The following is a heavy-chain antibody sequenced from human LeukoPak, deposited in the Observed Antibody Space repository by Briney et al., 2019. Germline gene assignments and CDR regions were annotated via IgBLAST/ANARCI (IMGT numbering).Heavy chain of an antibody. CDR2: ISDSGGST. Sequence: GGSLRLSCAASGFTFSSYAMSWVRQAPGKGLESVSAISDSGGSTYYADSVKGRFTISRDNSKNTLYLQMNSLRAEDTAVYYCAKDVRYCSGGSCYRWFDPWGQGTLVTVSS. V-gene: IGHV3-23*01. D-gene: IGHD2-15*01. CDR1: GFTFSSYA. CDR3: AKDVRYCSGGSCYRWFDP. J-gene: IGHJ5*02.